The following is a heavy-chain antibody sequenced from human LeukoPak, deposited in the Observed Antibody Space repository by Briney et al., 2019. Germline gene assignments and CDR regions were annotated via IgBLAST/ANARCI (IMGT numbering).Heavy chain of an antibody. V-gene: IGHV4-4*07. D-gene: IGHD4-11*01. CDR2: IHTSGST. J-gene: IGHJ4*02. CDR1: GGSISSYY. Sequence: PSETLSLTCTVSGGSISSYYWSWIRQPAGKGLEWIGRIHTSGSTNYNPSLKSRVTMAVDTSKNQFSLNLSSVTAADTAVYYCARHDYSNYPVFNYWGQGTLVTVSS. CDR3: ARHDYSNYPVFNY.